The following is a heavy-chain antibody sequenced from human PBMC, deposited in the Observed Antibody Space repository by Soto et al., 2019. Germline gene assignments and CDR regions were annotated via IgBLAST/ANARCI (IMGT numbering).Heavy chain of an antibody. V-gene: IGHV3-30-3*01. CDR2: ISYDGNTE. J-gene: IGHJ6*02. CDR1: GFTFSTYA. D-gene: IGHD6-19*01. Sequence: QVQLVESGGGVVQPGRSLRLSCAASGFTFSTYAVDWVRQDPGKGLEWVAVISYDGNTEYYADSVTGRFTIARDTSKNTLCLQMNSLRCEDTAVDDCARGVHKSSSASGDDFPMDVWGQGTTVTVSS. CDR3: ARGVHKSSSASGDDFPMDV.